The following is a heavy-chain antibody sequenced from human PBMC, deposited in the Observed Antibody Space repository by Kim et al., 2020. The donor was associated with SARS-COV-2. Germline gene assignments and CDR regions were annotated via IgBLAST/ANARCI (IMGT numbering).Heavy chain of an antibody. CDR2: INPNSGGT. CDR3: ARGTAARPGDYYYGMDV. CDR1: GYTFTGYY. V-gene: IGHV1-2*02. J-gene: IGHJ6*02. D-gene: IGHD6-6*01. Sequence: ASVKVSCKASGYTFTGYYMHWVRQAPGQGLEWMGWINPNSGGTNYAQKFQGRVTMTRDTSISTAYMELSRLRSDDTAVYYCARGTAARPGDYYYGMDVWGQGTTVTVSS.